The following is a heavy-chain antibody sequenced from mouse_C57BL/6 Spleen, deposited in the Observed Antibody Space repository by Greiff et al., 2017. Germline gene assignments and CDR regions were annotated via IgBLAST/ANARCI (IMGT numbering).Heavy chain of an antibody. V-gene: IGHV1-7*01. Sequence: QVHVKQSGAELAKPGASVKLSCKASGYTFTTYWMHWVKQRPGQGLEWIGYINPSSGYTKYNQKFKDKATLTAEKSSSTAYMQLSSLTSEDSAVYYCARYYGSSPYYFDYWGQGTTLTVSS. CDR2: INPSSGYT. CDR1: GYTFTTYW. CDR3: ARYYGSSPYYFDY. J-gene: IGHJ2*01. D-gene: IGHD1-1*01.